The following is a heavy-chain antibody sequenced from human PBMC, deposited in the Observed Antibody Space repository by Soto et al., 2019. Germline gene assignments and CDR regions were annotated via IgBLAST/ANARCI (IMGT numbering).Heavy chain of an antibody. J-gene: IGHJ5*02. V-gene: IGHV1-18*04. CDR2: ISAYNGET. CDR3: ARDQIEVSPGWFDP. CDR1: GYTFSTYG. Sequence: QVQLVQSGAEARKPGASGKVSCKASGYTFSTYGISWVRQSPGQGLEWMGWISAYNGETKYAEKVQGRVTMTTDASTNTDYLELRNLRYDETAVYHCARDQIEVSPGWFDPWGQGTLVTVSS. D-gene: IGHD3-22*01.